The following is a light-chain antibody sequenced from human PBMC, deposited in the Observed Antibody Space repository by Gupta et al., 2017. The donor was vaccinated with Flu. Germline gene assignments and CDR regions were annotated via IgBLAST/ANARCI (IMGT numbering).Light chain of an antibody. V-gene: IGLV3-21*02. Sequence: SYVLTQPPSVSVAPGETARMTCGGNNIGTKSVHWYQQKPGQAPVLVVYDVSDRPSAIPDRFSCSNYGNNATPTLTKVEPGDEADYDCQVWPNGTDQRIVFGGGTKLTVL. CDR2: DVS. J-gene: IGLJ3*02. CDR3: QVWPNGTDQRIV. CDR1: NIGTKS.